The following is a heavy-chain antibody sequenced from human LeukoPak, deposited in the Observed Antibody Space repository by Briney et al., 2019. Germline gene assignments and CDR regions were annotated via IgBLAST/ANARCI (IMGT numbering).Heavy chain of an antibody. V-gene: IGHV3-74*01. D-gene: IGHD3-22*01. CDR3: ARARGYYYDSFDY. CDR1: GFTFSTYA. CDR2: ISSDASST. Sequence: GGSLRLSCAASGFTFSTYAMGWVRQAPGEGRVWVSRISSDASSTSYADSVKGRFTISRDNAENTLFLQMNSLTAEDTAVYYCARARGYYYDSFDYWGQGTLVTISS. J-gene: IGHJ4*02.